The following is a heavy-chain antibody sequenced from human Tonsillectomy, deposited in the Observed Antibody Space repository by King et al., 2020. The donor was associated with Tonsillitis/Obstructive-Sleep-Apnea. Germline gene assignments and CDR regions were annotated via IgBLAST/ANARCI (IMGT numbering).Heavy chain of an antibody. D-gene: IGHD6-19*01. Sequence: QLVQSGAEVKKPGSSVKVSCKASGGTFSSYAISWVRQAPVQGLEWMGGIIPIFGRAHYAQKCQDRVTITADESTNTANMELSSLICEDTAVYYSASGRIAVADSHNPGTQAMYYFDCWGQGTLVTVSS. CDR2: IIPIFGRA. V-gene: IGHV1-69*01. CDR3: ASGRIAVADSHNPGTQAMYYFDC. J-gene: IGHJ4*02. CDR1: GGTFSSYA.